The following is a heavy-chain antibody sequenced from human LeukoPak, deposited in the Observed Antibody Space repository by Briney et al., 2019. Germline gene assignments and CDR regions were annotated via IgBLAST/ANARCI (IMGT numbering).Heavy chain of an antibody. CDR3: AKAPPDYGGNSGFAEFDY. V-gene: IGHV3-23*01. J-gene: IGHJ4*02. CDR2: ISGSGGST. CDR1: GFTFSSYA. D-gene: IGHD4-17*01. Sequence: GGSLRLSCAASGFTFSSYAMSWVRQAPGKGLEWVSAISGSGGSTYYADSVKGRFTISRDNSKNTLYLQMNSLRAEDTAVYYCAKAPPDYGGNSGFAEFDYWGQGTLVTVSS.